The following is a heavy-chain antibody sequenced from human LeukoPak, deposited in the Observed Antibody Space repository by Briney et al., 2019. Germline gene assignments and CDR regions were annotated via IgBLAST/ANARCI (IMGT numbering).Heavy chain of an antibody. CDR3: AREYPGTGSIGGPYYYGMDV. Sequence: GASVKVSCKASGGTFSSYAISWVRQAPGQGLEWXXXXXPIFGTANYAQKFQGRVTITADKSTSTAYMGLSSLRSEDTAVYYCAREYPGTGSIGGPYYYGMDVWGKGTTVTVSS. J-gene: IGHJ6*04. V-gene: IGHV1-69*06. D-gene: IGHD3/OR15-3a*01. CDR2: XXPIFGTA. CDR1: GGTFSSYA.